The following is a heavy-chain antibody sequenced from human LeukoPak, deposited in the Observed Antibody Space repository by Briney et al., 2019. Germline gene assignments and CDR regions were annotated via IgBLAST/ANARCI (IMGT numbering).Heavy chain of an antibody. CDR3: ARAVGSGSYPYYYYYMDV. V-gene: IGHV4-34*01. CDR1: GGSFSGYY. CDR2: INHSGST. J-gene: IGHJ6*03. D-gene: IGHD3-10*01. Sequence: SETLSLTCAVYGGSFSGYYWSWIRQPPGKGLEWIGEINHSGSTNYNPSLKSRVTISVDTSKNQFSLKLSSVTAADTAVYYCARAVGSGSYPYYYYYMDVWGKGTTVTISS.